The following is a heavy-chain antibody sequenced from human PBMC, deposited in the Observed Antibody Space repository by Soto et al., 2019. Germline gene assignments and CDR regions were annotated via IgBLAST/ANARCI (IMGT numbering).Heavy chain of an antibody. D-gene: IGHD2-15*01. CDR3: STGGYYFDY. V-gene: IGHV3-15*07. CDR1: GFTFSNAW. J-gene: IGHJ4*02. CDR2: IKSKYHGATT. Sequence: PGESLKISCAGSGFTFSNAWMNWVRQAPGKGLEWVGRIKSKYHGATTDYAAPVEGRFTISRDDSRNTVILQMNSLKTEDTAIYYCSTGGYYFDYWGLGTLVTVSS.